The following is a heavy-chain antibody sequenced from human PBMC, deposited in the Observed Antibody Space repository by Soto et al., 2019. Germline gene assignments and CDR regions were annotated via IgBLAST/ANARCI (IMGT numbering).Heavy chain of an antibody. CDR1: GGTFSSYA. V-gene: IGHV1-69*12. CDR3: AGSYPLRGSYLAYYYYGMDV. CDR2: IIPIFGTA. D-gene: IGHD1-26*01. J-gene: IGHJ6*02. Sequence: QVQXVQSGXEVKKPGSSVKVSCKASGGTFSSYAISWVRQAPGQGLEWMGGIIPIFGTANYAQKFQGRVTITADESTSTAYMELSSLRSEDTAVYYCAGSYPLRGSYLAYYYYGMDVWGQGTTVTVSS.